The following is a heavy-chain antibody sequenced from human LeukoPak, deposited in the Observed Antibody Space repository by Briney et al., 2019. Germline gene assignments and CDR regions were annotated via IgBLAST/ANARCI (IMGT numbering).Heavy chain of an antibody. D-gene: IGHD6-13*01. CDR1: GFTFSNVW. Sequence: GGSLRLSCAASGFTFSNVWMSWVRQAPGKGLEWVANINQDGREKYYGDSVKGRFTMSRDNAKNSLYLQMNSLRAEDTAVYYCARAREAPGNVYSDYWGQGALVTVSS. CDR3: ARAREAPGNVYSDY. J-gene: IGHJ4*02. V-gene: IGHV3-7*01. CDR2: INQDGREK.